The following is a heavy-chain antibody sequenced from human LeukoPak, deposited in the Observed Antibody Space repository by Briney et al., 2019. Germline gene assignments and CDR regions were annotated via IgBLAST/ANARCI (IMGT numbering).Heavy chain of an antibody. D-gene: IGHD3-10*01. V-gene: IGHV1-69*05. CDR3: ARDHGSGSYYNGDGY. Sequence: SVKVSCKASGGTFSSYAISWVRQAPGQGLEWMGRIIPTFGTANYAQKFQGRVTITTDESTSTAYMELSSLRSEDTAVYYCARDHGSGSYYNGDGYWGQGTLVTVSS. CDR2: IIPTFGTA. J-gene: IGHJ4*02. CDR1: GGTFSSYA.